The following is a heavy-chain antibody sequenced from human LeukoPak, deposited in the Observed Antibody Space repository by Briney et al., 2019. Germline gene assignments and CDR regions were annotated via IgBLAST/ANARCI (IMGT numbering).Heavy chain of an antibody. V-gene: IGHV3-23*01. CDR3: ARADIVATIWTRYFDL. J-gene: IGHJ2*01. CDR1: GFTFSSYG. Sequence: RPGGTLRLSCAASGFTFSSYGMSWVRQAPGKGLEWVSAISGSGGSTYYADSVKGRFTISRDNSKNTLSLQMNSLRTEDTAVYYCARADIVATIWTRYFDLWGRGTLVTVSS. CDR2: ISGSGGST. D-gene: IGHD5-12*01.